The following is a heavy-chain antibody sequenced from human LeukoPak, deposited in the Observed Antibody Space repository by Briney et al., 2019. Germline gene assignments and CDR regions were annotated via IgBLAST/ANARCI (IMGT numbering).Heavy chain of an antibody. V-gene: IGHV3-33*06. J-gene: IGHJ4*02. CDR3: AKGRWVQPAGYLDF. Sequence: GGSLRLSCAAFGFTFSDSGMYWVRQSPGKGLEWVALIWYDGSNKYYADSVKGRFTISRDNSKNTLYLQMNSLRAEDTAVYYCAKGRWVQPAGYLDFSGQGTLVTVSA. D-gene: IGHD5-24*01. CDR1: GFTFSDSG. CDR2: IWYDGSNK.